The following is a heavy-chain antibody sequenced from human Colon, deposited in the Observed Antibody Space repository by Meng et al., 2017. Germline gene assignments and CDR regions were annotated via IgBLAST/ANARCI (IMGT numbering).Heavy chain of an antibody. CDR3: ARHISILGQRGFDY. Sequence: QVQLQPSGPGPGQPSGTLSLTSAVSGGSISSNWWSWVRQPPGKGLEWIGEFFHTGRTNYDPSLKSRVTISVDKSNNQFSLKLTSVTAADTAVYYCARHISILGQRGFDYWGQGTLVTVSS. J-gene: IGHJ4*02. CDR1: GGSISSNW. CDR2: FFHTGRT. V-gene: IGHV4-4*02. D-gene: IGHD3/OR15-3a*01.